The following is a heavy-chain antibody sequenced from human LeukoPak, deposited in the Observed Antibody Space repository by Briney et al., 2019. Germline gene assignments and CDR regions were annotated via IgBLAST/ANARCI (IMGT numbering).Heavy chain of an antibody. D-gene: IGHD3-10*01. Sequence: GESLKISCKGSGYSFTSHWIGWVRQMPGKGLEWMGIVNPDDSDTIYSPSFQGQVTISADESITTAYLQWSSLKASDAAMYYCARLRWPRGGRSSFDYWGQGALVTVSS. V-gene: IGHV5-51*01. J-gene: IGHJ4*02. CDR2: VNPDDSDT. CDR3: ARLRWPRGGRSSFDY. CDR1: GYSFTSHW.